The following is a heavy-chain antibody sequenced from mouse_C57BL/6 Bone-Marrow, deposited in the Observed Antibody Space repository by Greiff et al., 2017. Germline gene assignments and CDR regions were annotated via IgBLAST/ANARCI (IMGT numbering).Heavy chain of an antibody. CDR1: GFTFSSYA. J-gene: IGHJ2*01. D-gene: IGHD2-2*01. CDR3: AREGGYGYFDY. V-gene: IGHV5-4*01. CDR2: ISDGGSYT. Sequence: EVMLVESGGGLVKPGGSLKLSCAASGFTFSSYAMSWVRPTPDKRLEWVATISDGGSYTYYPDHVQGRFTISRDNAKNHLYLQMSHLKSEDTAMYYCAREGGYGYFDYWGQGTTLTVSA.